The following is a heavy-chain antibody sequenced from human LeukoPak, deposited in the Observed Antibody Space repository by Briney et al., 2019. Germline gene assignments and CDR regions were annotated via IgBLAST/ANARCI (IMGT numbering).Heavy chain of an antibody. CDR3: ARDVEPDAFDI. CDR1: GFTFSSYS. CDR2: ISSSSSTI. V-gene: IGHV3-48*01. J-gene: IGHJ3*02. Sequence: GGSLRLSCAASGFTFSSYSMNRVRQAPGKGLEWVSYISSSSSTIYYADSVKGRFTISRDNAKNSLYLQTNSLRAEDTAVYYCARDVEPDAFDIWGQGTMVTVSS. D-gene: IGHD1-26*01.